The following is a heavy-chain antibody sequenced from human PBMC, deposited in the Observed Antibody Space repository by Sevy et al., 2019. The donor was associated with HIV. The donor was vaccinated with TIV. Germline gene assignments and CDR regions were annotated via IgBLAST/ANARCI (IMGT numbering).Heavy chain of an antibody. J-gene: IGHJ6*02. CDR3: AKDRYYYHYYGMDV. CDR1: GFTFDDYA. D-gene: IGHD1-26*01. Sequence: GGSLRLSCAASGFTFDDYAMHWVRQAPGKGLEWVSGISWNSGSIGYADSVKGRFTISRDNAKNSLYLQMNSLRAEDTALYYCAKDRYYYHYYGMDVWGQGTTVTVSS. CDR2: ISWNSGSI. V-gene: IGHV3-9*01.